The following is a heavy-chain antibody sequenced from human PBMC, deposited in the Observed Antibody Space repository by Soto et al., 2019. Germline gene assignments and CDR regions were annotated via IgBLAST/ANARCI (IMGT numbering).Heavy chain of an antibody. CDR1: GGSISSGGYY. CDR3: ARCDRVRPNWFDP. Sequence: QVQLQESGPGLVKPSQTLSLTCTVSGGSISSGGYYWSWIRQHPGKGLEWIGYIYYSGSTYYNPSLKSRVTISVDTSKNPFSLTLSSVTAADTAVYYCARCDRVRPNWFDPWGQGTLVTVSS. J-gene: IGHJ5*02. D-gene: IGHD3-10*01. V-gene: IGHV4-31*03. CDR2: IYYSGST.